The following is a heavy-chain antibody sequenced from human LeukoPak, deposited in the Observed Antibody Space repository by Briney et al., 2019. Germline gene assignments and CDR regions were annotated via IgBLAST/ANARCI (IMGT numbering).Heavy chain of an antibody. CDR3: ARVTAIFGVAPRYYFDY. CDR2: IYNSGST. Sequence: SQTLSLTCTVSSGSINSGDYYWSWIRKHPGKGLEWIGHIYNSGSTYYNPSLKSRASISIDTSKNRFSLNLSSVTAADTAVYSCARVTAIFGVAPRYYFDYWGQGTLVTVSS. D-gene: IGHD3-3*01. CDR1: SGSINSGDYY. V-gene: IGHV4-31*02. J-gene: IGHJ4*02.